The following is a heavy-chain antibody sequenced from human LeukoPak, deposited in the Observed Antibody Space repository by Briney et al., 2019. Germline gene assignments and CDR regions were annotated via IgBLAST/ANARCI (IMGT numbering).Heavy chain of an antibody. CDR3: AGDRYYDSSGWGNDAFDI. Sequence: SETLSLTCTVSGGSISSYYWSWIRQPPGEGLEWIGYIYYSGSTSYNPSLKSRVTISVDTSKNQFSLKLSSVTAADTAVYYCAGDRYYDSSGWGNDAFDIWGQGTMVTVSS. V-gene: IGHV4-59*01. J-gene: IGHJ3*02. CDR1: GGSISSYY. D-gene: IGHD3-22*01. CDR2: IYYSGST.